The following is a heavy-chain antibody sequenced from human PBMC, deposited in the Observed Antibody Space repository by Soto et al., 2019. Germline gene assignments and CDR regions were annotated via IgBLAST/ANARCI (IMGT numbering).Heavy chain of an antibody. V-gene: IGHV3-30-3*01. CDR2: ISYDGSNK. D-gene: IGHD2-2*01. CDR3: AREGYCSSTSCLYYFDY. Sequence: GGSLRLSCAASGFTFSSYAMHWVRQAPGKGLEWVAVISYDGSNKYYADSVKGRFTISRDNSKNTLYLQMNSLRAEDTAVYYCAREGYCSSTSCLYYFDYWGQGTLVTVSS. J-gene: IGHJ4*02. CDR1: GFTFSSYA.